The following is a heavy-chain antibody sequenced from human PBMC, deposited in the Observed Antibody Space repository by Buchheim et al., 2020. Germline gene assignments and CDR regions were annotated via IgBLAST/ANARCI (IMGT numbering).Heavy chain of an antibody. V-gene: IGHV4-31*03. D-gene: IGHD3-3*02. CDR2: IYYSGNS. J-gene: IGHJ5*02. Sequence: QVQLQESGPGLVRPSQTLSLTCTVSSASISSGGYYWSWIRQLPGKGLEWIGYIYYSGNSYSNPSLKSRVTMSVDTSENQFSLKLNSVTAADTAVYYCARQGPYLGWFDPWGQGTL. CDR3: ARQGPYLGWFDP. CDR1: SASISSGGYY.